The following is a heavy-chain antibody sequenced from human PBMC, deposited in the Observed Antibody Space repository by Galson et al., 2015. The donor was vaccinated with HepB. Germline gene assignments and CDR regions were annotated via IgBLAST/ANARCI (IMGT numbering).Heavy chain of an antibody. D-gene: IGHD3-3*01. V-gene: IGHV3-74*01. Sequence: SLRLSCAASGFTFSSYWMHWVRQAPGKGLVWVSRINSDGSSTSYADSVKGRFTISRDNAKNTLYLQMNSLRAEDTAVYYCARVRDFWSDGHRAFDIWGQGTMVTVSS. CDR2: INSDGSST. CDR3: ARVRDFWSDGHRAFDI. CDR1: GFTFSSYW. J-gene: IGHJ3*02.